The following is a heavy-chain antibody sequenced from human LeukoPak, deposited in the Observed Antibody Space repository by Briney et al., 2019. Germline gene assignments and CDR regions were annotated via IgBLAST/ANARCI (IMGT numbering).Heavy chain of an antibody. CDR2: IKQDGNEK. Sequence: QPGGSLRLSCAASGFTFSKYWMSWVRQAPGKGLEWVANIKQDGNEKYYVESVKGRFTISRDNAKNSLYLQMNSLRAEDTAVYYCARDEHVSSWYPFFDYWGQGTLVTVSS. J-gene: IGHJ4*02. D-gene: IGHD6-13*01. CDR3: ARDEHVSSWYPFFDY. V-gene: IGHV3-7*01. CDR1: GFTFSKYW.